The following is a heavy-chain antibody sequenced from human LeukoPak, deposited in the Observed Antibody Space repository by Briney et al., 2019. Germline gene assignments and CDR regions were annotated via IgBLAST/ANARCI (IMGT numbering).Heavy chain of an antibody. J-gene: IGHJ4*02. CDR3: ARRNYPYYYFDY. CDR1: GGSFSGYY. V-gene: IGHV4-34*01. CDR2: INHSGST. Sequence: PSETLSLTCAVYGGSFSGYYWSWIRQPPGKGLEWIGEINHSGSTNYNPSLKSRVSISRDTSKNQFSLKLTSVTAADTAVYYCARRNYPYYYFDYWGQGALVTVSS. D-gene: IGHD1-26*01.